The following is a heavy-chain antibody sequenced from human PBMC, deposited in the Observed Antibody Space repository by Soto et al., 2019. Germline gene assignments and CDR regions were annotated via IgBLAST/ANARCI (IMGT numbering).Heavy chain of an antibody. J-gene: IGHJ4*02. CDR2: INPNSGGT. CDR1: GYTFTGYY. D-gene: IGHD1-26*01. CDR3: ARGRDYRAYYFDY. Sequence: GASVKVSCKASGYTFTGYYMHWVRQAPGQGLEWMGWINPNSGGTNYAQKFQGWVTMTRDTSISTAYMELSRLRSDDTAVYYCARGRDYRAYYFDYWGQGTPVTVSS. V-gene: IGHV1-2*04.